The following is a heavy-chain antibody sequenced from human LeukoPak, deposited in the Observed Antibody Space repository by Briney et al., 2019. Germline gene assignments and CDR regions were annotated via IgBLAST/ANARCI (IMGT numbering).Heavy chain of an antibody. D-gene: IGHD3-22*01. CDR1: GGSISSGNYY. CDR2: IYYGGST. Sequence: PSETLSLTCTVPGGSISSGNYYWSWIRQPPGKGLEWIGYIYYGGSTNYNPSLKSRVTISVDTSKNQFSLKLSSVTAADTAVYYCARSGSSGYYYGIDAFDIWGQGTMVTVSS. V-gene: IGHV4-61*01. J-gene: IGHJ3*02. CDR3: ARSGSSGYYYGIDAFDI.